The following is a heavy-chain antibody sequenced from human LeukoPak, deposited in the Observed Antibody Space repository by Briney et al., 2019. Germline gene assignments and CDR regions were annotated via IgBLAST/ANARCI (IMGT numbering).Heavy chain of an antibody. CDR2: NHWNAAD. CDR1: GFSLSTSGVG. Sequence: ESGPTLVNPTQTLTLTCTFSGFSLSTSGVGVGWIRQPPGEALEWLAVNHWNAADHYSPSLNSRLTITEDTSKNQVVLTMTDMDPVDTATYYCAHRTVGNSFDYWGQGILVTVSS. D-gene: IGHD1-26*01. J-gene: IGHJ4*02. V-gene: IGHV2-5*01. CDR3: AHRTVGNSFDY.